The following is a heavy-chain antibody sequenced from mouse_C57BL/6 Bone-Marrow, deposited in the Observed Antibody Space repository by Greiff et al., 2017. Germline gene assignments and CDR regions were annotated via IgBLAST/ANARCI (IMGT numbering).Heavy chain of an antibody. D-gene: IGHD2-3*01. V-gene: IGHV14-4*01. CDR1: GFNIQDDY. CDR3: TTFRNGYFWFAY. J-gene: IGHJ3*01. Sequence: VQLQQSGAELVRPGASVKLSCTASGFNIQDDYMHWVKQRPDQGLEWIGGFDPENGETEYASKFQGQATITADTSSNTAYLQLSCLTSEYAAVYYFTTFRNGYFWFAYWGQGTLVTVSA. CDR2: FDPENGET.